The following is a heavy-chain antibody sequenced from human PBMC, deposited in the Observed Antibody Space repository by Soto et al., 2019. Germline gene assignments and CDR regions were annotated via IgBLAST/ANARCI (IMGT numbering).Heavy chain of an antibody. J-gene: IGHJ4*02. D-gene: IGHD3-3*01. V-gene: IGHV5-51*01. Sequence: PGESLKSSFKGSGYSFTSYWIGWVRQMPGKGLEWMGIIYPGDSDTRYSPSFQGQVTISADKSISTAYLQWSSLKASDTAMYYCARQLFSPLLGPFDYWGQGTLVTVSS. CDR3: ARQLFSPLLGPFDY. CDR2: IYPGDSDT. CDR1: GYSFTSYW.